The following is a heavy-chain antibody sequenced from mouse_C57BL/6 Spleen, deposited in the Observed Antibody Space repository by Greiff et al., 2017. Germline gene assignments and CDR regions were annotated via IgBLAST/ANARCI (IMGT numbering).Heavy chain of an antibody. D-gene: IGHD1-1*01. V-gene: IGHV1-80*01. CDR3: ARYGYGSDY. J-gene: IGHJ3*01. CDR1: GYAFSSSW. CDR2: IYPGDGDT. Sequence: VQLQQSGAELVKPGASVKISCKASGYAFSSSWMNWVKQRPGKGLEWIGQIYPGDGDTNYNGKFKGKATLTADKSSSTAYMQLSSLTSEDSAVYFCARYGYGSDYWGQGTLVTVSA.